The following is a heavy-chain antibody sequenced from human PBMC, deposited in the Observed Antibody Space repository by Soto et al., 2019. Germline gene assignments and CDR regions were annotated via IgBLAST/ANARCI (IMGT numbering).Heavy chain of an antibody. CDR1: GYTFTSYD. V-gene: IGHV1-8*02. Sequence: ASVKVSCKASGYTFTSYDINWVRQATGQGPEYLGWMNPNSGNTGFAQRFQDRVTMTRNTSISTAYMELSSRRSEDTAVYYCAREDYDFWSGYPAWGQGTLVTVSS. CDR2: MNPNSGNT. CDR3: AREDYDFWSGYPA. J-gene: IGHJ5*02. D-gene: IGHD3-3*01.